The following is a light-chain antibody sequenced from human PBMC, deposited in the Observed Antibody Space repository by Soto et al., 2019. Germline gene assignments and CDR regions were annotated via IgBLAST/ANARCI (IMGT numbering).Light chain of an antibody. CDR3: QQSSSLPYT. CDR1: QTILSTF. V-gene: IGKV1-39*01. CDR2: AAS. J-gene: IGKJ2*01. Sequence: DIQMTQSPSSLSASVGDRVTITCRASQTILSTFLNWYQEKPGKAPKLLISAASTLHSGVPSRFSGSGSGTDFTLTISTLQPEDFATYHCQQSSSLPYTFGQGTQLEIK.